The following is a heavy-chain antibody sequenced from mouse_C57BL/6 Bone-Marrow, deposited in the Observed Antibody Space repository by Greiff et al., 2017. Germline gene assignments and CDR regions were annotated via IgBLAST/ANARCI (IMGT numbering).Heavy chain of an antibody. CDR3: ARELRRSGYFDY. CDR1: GYTFTSYW. J-gene: IGHJ2*01. D-gene: IGHD1-1*01. Sequence: VQLQQPGAELVKPGASVKLSCKASGYTFTSYWMHWVKQRPGQGLEWIGMIHPNSGSTNYNEKFKSKATLTVDKSSSTAYMQLSSLASEDSAVYYCARELRRSGYFDYWGQGTTLTVSS. CDR2: IHPNSGST. V-gene: IGHV1-64*01.